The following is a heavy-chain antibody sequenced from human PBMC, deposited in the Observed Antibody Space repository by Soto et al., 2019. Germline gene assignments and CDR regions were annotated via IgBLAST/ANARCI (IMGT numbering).Heavy chain of an antibody. V-gene: IGHV4-59*11. Sequence: SETLSLTCTVSGGSRSSHYCTWRRQPPGKGLEWIGYISYSGSTYYNPSLESRVTISADTSRNQFSLKLSSVIAADTAVYYCARADPDASVGYWGQGTLVTVSS. CDR3: ARADPDASVGY. J-gene: IGHJ4*02. CDR1: GGSRSSHY. D-gene: IGHD3-16*01. CDR2: ISYSGST.